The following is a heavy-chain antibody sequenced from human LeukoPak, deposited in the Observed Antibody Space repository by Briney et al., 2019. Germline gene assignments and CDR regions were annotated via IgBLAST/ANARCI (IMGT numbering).Heavy chain of an antibody. V-gene: IGHV4-59*01. D-gene: IGHD2-21*02. CDR2: IYYSGST. CDR1: GGSISSYY. CDR3: ARTKGVGDLFDY. Sequence: PSETLSLTCTVSGGSISSYYWSWIRQPPGKGLEWIGYIYYSGSTNYNPSLKSRVTISVDTSKNQFSLKLSSVTAADTAVYYCARTKGVGDLFDYWGQGTLVTVSS. J-gene: IGHJ4*02.